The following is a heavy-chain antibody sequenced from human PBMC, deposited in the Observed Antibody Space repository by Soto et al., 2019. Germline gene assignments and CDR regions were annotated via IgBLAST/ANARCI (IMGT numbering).Heavy chain of an antibody. CDR2: IYPGDSDT. CDR1: GYSFTSYW. J-gene: IGHJ3*02. CDR3: ARGGVTYYYDSSGSTDAFDI. D-gene: IGHD3-22*01. V-gene: IGHV5-51*01. Sequence: GESLKISCKGSGYSFTSYWFGWVRQMPGKGLEWMGIIYPGDSDTRYSPSFQGQVTISADKSISTAYLQWSSLKASDTAMYYCARGGVTYYYDSSGSTDAFDIWGQGTMVTVSS.